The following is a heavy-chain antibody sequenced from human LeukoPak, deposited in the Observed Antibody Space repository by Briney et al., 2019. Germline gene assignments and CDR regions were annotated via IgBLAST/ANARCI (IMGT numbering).Heavy chain of an antibody. V-gene: IGHV3-23*01. CDR1: GFTFSSFV. CDR3: ATPVATSDYYYYGVDV. D-gene: IGHD5-12*01. CDR2: ISGSGGYT. J-gene: IGHJ6*02. Sequence: PGGSLRLSCAASGFTFSSFVMSWVRQAPGKGLEWVSGISGSGGYTYYADSVKGRFTISRDNSKSTLYLQMTCLRAEDTAVYYCATPVATSDYYYYGVDVWGQGTTVTVSS.